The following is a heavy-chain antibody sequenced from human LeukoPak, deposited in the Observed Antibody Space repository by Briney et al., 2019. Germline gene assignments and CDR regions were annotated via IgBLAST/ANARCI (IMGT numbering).Heavy chain of an antibody. CDR3: VNLIVGAAGNFHS. J-gene: IGHJ4*02. V-gene: IGHV3/OR16-9*01. Sequence: GRFTISRDNARNSLYLQMNSVRAEDTAVYYCVNLIVGAAGNFHSWGQGTLVTVSS. D-gene: IGHD1-26*01.